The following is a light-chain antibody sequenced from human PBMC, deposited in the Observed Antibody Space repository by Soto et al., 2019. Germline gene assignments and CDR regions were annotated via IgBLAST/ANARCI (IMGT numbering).Light chain of an antibody. V-gene: IGKV3-11*01. Sequence: VVLTQSPATLSLSPVERATLSCMTSLSVSVYLDWYQQKPCQAPRLLISDASNRATGIPARFSGSGSGTDFTLTISSLEPEDFAVYYCHQRQYWPPITFGQGTRLEIK. CDR2: DAS. J-gene: IGKJ5*01. CDR1: LSVSVY. CDR3: HQRQYWPPIT.